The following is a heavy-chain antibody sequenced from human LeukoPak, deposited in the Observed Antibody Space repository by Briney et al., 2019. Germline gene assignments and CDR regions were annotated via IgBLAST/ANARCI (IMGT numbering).Heavy chain of an antibody. D-gene: IGHD1-26*01. CDR1: GGSISSYY. J-gene: IGHJ5*02. Sequence: SETLSLTCTVSGGSISSYYWSWIRQPPGKGLEWIGYIYYSGSTNYNPSPKSRVTISVDTSKNQFSLKLSSVTAADTAVYYCAREDPGRWFDPWGQGTLVTVSS. V-gene: IGHV4-59*01. CDR2: IYYSGST. CDR3: AREDPGRWFDP.